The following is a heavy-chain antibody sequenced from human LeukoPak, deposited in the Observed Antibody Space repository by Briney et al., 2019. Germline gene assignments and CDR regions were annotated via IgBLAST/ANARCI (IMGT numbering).Heavy chain of an antibody. J-gene: IGHJ4*02. V-gene: IGHV3-7*02. CDR1: GFTFSSYW. CDR3: ACLKGSDH. Sequence: GGPLRLSCAASGFTFSSYWMSWVRQAPGKGLEWVANIKQDGSEKYYVDSVRGRFTISRDNVKNSLYLQMNSLRAEDTAVYYCACLKGSDHWGQGTLVTVSS. CDR2: IKQDGSEK. D-gene: IGHD5/OR15-5a*01.